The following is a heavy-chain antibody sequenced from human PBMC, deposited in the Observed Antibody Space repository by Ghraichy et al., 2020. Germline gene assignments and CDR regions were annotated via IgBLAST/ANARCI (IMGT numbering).Heavy chain of an antibody. CDR1: GFTFSNSA. V-gene: IGHV3-23*01. CDR2: ISGSGGST. D-gene: IGHD2-8*01. Sequence: GGSLRLSCAASGFTFSNSAMSWVRQAPGKGLEWVSAISGSGGSTFYADSVKGRFTISRDISKNTLYLQMNSLRAEDTAVYYCAKGGGSGSNGFVDYWGQGTLVTVSS. J-gene: IGHJ4*02. CDR3: AKGGGSGSNGFVDY.